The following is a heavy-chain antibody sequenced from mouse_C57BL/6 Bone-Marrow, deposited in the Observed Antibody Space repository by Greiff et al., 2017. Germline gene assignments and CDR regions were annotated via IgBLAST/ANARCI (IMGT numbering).Heavy chain of an antibody. CDR2: ISSGSSTI. J-gene: IGHJ4*01. Sequence: EVKLVESGGGLVKPGGSLKLSCAASGFTFSDYGMHWVRQAPEKGLEWVAYISSGSSTIYYADTVKGRFTISRDNAKNTLFLQMTSLRSEDTAMYYCARLTTVVAIYYYAMDYWGQGTSVTVSS. D-gene: IGHD1-1*01. V-gene: IGHV5-17*01. CDR1: GFTFSDYG. CDR3: ARLTTVVAIYYYAMDY.